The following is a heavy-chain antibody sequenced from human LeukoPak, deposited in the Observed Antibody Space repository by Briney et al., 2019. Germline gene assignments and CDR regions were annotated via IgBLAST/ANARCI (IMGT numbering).Heavy chain of an antibody. J-gene: IGHJ2*01. CDR2: ISSRSSYI. V-gene: IGHV3-21*04. D-gene: IGHD1-26*01. Sequence: GGSLRLSCAASGFIFSHYSMNWVRQAPGKGLEWVSSISSRSSYIFYADSMKGRFTISRDSSKNTLFLHMNTLRAEDTAIYYCAKDRTVGASYWYFDLWGRGTLVTVSS. CDR1: GFIFSHYS. CDR3: AKDRTVGASYWYFDL.